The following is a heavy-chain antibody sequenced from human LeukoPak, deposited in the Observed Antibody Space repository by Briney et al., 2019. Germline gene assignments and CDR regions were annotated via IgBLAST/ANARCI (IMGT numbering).Heavy chain of an antibody. V-gene: IGHV4-59*01. Sequence: SETLSLTCSVSDGSISSYYWSWIRQPPGKGLEWIGYIYYSGNTNYNPSLKSRVTISVDTSKNQFSLKLSSVTPADTAVYYCARDPPAGTSPYWGQGTLVTVSS. CDR3: ARDPPAGTSPY. CDR2: IYYSGNT. CDR1: DGSISSYY. J-gene: IGHJ4*02. D-gene: IGHD1-7*01.